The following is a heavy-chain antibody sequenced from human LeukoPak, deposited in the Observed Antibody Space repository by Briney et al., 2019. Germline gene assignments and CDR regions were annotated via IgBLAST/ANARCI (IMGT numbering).Heavy chain of an antibody. Sequence: SVKVSCKASGGTFSSYAISWVRQAPGQGLEWMGGIIPIFGTANYAQKFQGRVTITADESTSTAYMELSSLRSEDTAVYYCATSPGYSRDSSSWWGLDYWGQGTLVTVSS. D-gene: IGHD6-13*01. CDR1: GGTFSSYA. CDR3: ATSPGYSRDSSSWWGLDY. J-gene: IGHJ4*02. V-gene: IGHV1-69*13. CDR2: IIPIFGTA.